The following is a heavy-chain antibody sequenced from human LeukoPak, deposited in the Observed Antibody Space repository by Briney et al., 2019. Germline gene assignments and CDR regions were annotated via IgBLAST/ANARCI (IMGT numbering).Heavy chain of an antibody. CDR3: AKGPASDSSGYGYFDY. D-gene: IGHD3-22*01. CDR1: GFTFDDYA. V-gene: IGHV3-9*01. J-gene: IGHJ4*02. Sequence: GGSLRLSCAASGFTFDDYAMHWVRQAPGKGLEWVSGISWNSGSIGYADSVKGRFTISRDNAKNSLYLQMNSLRAEDTALYYCAKGPASDSSGYGYFDYWGQGTLVTVSS. CDR2: ISWNSGSI.